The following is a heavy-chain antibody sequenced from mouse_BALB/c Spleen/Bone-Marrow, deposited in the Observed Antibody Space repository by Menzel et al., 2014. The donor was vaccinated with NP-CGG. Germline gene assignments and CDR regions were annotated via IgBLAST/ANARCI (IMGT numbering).Heavy chain of an antibody. V-gene: IGHV5-17*02. D-gene: IGHD3-3*01. Sequence: EVKLVESGGGLVQPGGSRKLSCAASGFTFSSFGMHWVRQAPEKGLEWVAYISSGSSTIYYADTVKGRFTISRDNPKNTLFLQMDSLRSEDTAIYYCARAGMDYWGQGTSVTVSS. CDR2: ISSGSSTI. CDR1: GFTFSSFG. J-gene: IGHJ4*01. CDR3: ARAGMDY.